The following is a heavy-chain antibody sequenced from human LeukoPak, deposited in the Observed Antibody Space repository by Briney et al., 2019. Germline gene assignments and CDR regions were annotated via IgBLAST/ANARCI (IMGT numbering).Heavy chain of an antibody. CDR2: ISYDGSNK. Sequence: GGSLRLSCAASGFTFSSYAMHWVRQAPGKGLEWVAVISYDGSNKYYADSVKGRFTISRDNSKNTLYLQMNSLRAEDTAVYYCARQEQQLGYYYYGMDVWGKGTTVTVSS. D-gene: IGHD6-13*01. V-gene: IGHV3-30*04. J-gene: IGHJ6*04. CDR3: ARQEQQLGYYYYGMDV. CDR1: GFTFSSYA.